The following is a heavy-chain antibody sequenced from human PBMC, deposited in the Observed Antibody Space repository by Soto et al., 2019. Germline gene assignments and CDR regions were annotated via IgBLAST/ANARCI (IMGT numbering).Heavy chain of an antibody. Sequence: ASVKVSCKASGYTFASYGIRWVRQAPGQGLEWMGWISAYNGNTNYAQKLQGRVTMTTDTSTSTAYMELRSLRSDDTAVYYCARVPERPAYYYYMDVWGKGTTVTVSS. V-gene: IGHV1-18*01. CDR3: ARVPERPAYYYYMDV. CDR2: ISAYNGNT. D-gene: IGHD1-1*01. CDR1: GYTFASYG. J-gene: IGHJ6*03.